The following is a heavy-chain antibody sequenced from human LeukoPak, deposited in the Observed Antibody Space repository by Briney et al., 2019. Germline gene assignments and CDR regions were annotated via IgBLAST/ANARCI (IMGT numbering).Heavy chain of an antibody. CDR2: VYYSGST. Sequence: PSETLSLTCTIPGAFGGSISSYYWSWIRQPPGKGLEWIGYVYYSGSTNYNPSLKSRVTISIDTSKTQFSLKLNSVTAADTAVYYCARASNYDTSGYYFYWYFDLWGRGTLVTVSS. J-gene: IGHJ2*01. D-gene: IGHD3-22*01. V-gene: IGHV4-59*01. CDR1: GAFGGSISSYY. CDR3: ARASNYDTSGYYFYWYFDL.